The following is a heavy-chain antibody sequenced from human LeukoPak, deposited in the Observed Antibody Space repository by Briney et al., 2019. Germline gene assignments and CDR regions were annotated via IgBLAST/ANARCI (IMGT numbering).Heavy chain of an antibody. Sequence: PSETLSLTCAVSGYSISSGYYWGWIRQPPGKGLEWIGEINHSGSTNYNPSLKSRVTISVDTSKNQFSLKLSSVTAADTAVYYCARKYWRPIVVVIRTPGYFDLWGRGTLVTVSS. CDR1: GYSISSGYY. V-gene: IGHV4-38-2*01. D-gene: IGHD3-22*01. CDR2: INHSGST. J-gene: IGHJ2*01. CDR3: ARKYWRPIVVVIRTPGYFDL.